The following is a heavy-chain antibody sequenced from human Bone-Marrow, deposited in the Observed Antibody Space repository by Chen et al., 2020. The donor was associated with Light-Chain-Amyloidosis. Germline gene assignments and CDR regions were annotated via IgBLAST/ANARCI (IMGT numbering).Heavy chain of an antibody. CDR2: ISWNSGSI. D-gene: IGHD6-13*01. CDR3: AKSSYSSSFFLDAFDI. J-gene: IGHJ3*02. V-gene: IGHV3-9*01. CDR1: GFTFDDYA. Sequence: LVESGGGLVQPGRSLRLSCAASGFTFDDYAMHWVRKAPGKGLEWVSGISWNSGSIGYADSVKGRFTISRDNAKNSLYLQMNSLRAEDTALYYCAKSSYSSSFFLDAFDIWGQGTMVTVSS.